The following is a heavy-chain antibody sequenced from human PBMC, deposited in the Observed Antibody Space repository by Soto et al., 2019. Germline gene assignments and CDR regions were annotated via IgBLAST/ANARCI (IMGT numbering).Heavy chain of an antibody. J-gene: IGHJ5*02. V-gene: IGHV1-3*01. CDR3: DRSGPHYVASWFDP. CDR2: VNAGNGNT. D-gene: IGHD2-15*01. CDR1: GYTFTSYA. Sequence: ASVKVSCKASGYTFTSYAMHWVRQAPGQRLEWMGWVNAGNGNTKYSQKFQGRVTITRDTSASTAYMELSSLRSEDTAVYYFDRSGPHYVASWFDPWGQGTLVTVSS.